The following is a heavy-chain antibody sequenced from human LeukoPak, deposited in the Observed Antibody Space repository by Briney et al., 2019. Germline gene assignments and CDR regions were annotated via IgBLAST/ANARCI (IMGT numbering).Heavy chain of an antibody. CDR3: AKETSSSFDY. CDR2: ISNGGST. J-gene: IGHJ4*02. D-gene: IGHD6-6*01. V-gene: IGHV3-23*01. CDR1: GFTFISYA. Sequence: GGSLRLSCAASGFTFISYAMNWVRQAPGKGLEWVSGISNGGSTYYADSVKGRFTISRDYFQNTLYLQMNSLRAEDTAVYYCAKETSSSFDYWGQGTLVTVSS.